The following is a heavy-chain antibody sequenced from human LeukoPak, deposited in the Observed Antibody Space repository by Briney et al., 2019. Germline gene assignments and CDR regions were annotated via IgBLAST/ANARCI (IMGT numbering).Heavy chain of an antibody. CDR1: GVPFSSYA. J-gene: IGHJ5*02. D-gene: IGHD6-13*01. V-gene: IGHV3-64*01. CDR2: IRSKGGST. CDR3: AREGYSSSWYFGGFWSDP. Sequence: PGGSLRLSCGASGVPFSSYAMHGVRQAPGEGLEYVSAIRSKGGSTYYANSVKRRFTISRDNSKNTLYLQMGSLRADDMAVYYCAREGYSSSWYFGGFWSDPWGQGTLVTVSS.